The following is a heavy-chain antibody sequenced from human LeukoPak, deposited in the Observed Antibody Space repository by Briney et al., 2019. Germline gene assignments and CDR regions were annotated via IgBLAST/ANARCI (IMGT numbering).Heavy chain of an antibody. Sequence: SETLSLTCSVSGGSINSNSHHWDWIRQAPGKGLEWIGNIYYSGTTSYNPSLKSRVTISVDTSKNQFSLRLSSVTAADTAVYYCARRGDILTDYAFDYWDQGTLVTVSS. CDR1: GGSINSNSHH. V-gene: IGHV4-39*01. CDR2: IYYSGTT. J-gene: IGHJ4*02. CDR3: ARRGDILTDYAFDY. D-gene: IGHD3-9*01.